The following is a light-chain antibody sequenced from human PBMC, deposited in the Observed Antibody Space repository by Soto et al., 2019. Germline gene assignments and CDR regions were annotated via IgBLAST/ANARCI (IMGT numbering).Light chain of an antibody. Sequence: EIVLTQSPATLSLSPGERATLSCRASQGVGKNYLAWYQQIPGLAPRLLIYDVSNRATGIPDRFSGSGSGTDFTLTISRLEPEDFAVYYCQQYGTSLTVGGGTKVEIK. CDR3: QQYGTSLT. J-gene: IGKJ4*01. V-gene: IGKV3D-20*01. CDR1: QGVGKNY. CDR2: DVS.